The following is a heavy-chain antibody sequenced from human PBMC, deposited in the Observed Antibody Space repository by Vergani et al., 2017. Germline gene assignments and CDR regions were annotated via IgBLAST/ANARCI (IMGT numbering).Heavy chain of an antibody. CDR2: TRYDGIVE. Sequence: QVQLVESGGGVVQPVGSLRLSCAASGFTFTNYGMHWFRPAPGKGQEWVAFTRYDGIVEYYGDSVRGRLTISRDNSKNTLYLQMNRLRPEDTAVYYCATAGAADCGGGRSYDIFEYGGQGTVVTV. D-gene: IGHD2-21*01. J-gene: IGHJ4*02. V-gene: IGHV3-30*02. CDR1: GFTFTNYG. CDR3: ATAGAADCGGGRSYDIFEY.